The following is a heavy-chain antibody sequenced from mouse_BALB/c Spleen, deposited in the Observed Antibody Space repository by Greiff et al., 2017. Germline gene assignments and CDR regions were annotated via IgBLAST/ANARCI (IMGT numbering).Heavy chain of an antibody. V-gene: IGHV5-12-2*01. CDR3: ARRFDGSFDY. CDR2: ISNGGGST. D-gene: IGHD1-1*01. Sequence: EVQLVESGGGLVQPGGSLKLSCAASGFTFSSYTMSWVRQTPEKRLEWVAYISNGGGSTYYPDTVKGRFTISRDNAKNTLYLQMSSLKSEDTAMYYCARRFDGSFDYWGQGTTRTVSS. CDR1: GFTFSSYT. J-gene: IGHJ2*01.